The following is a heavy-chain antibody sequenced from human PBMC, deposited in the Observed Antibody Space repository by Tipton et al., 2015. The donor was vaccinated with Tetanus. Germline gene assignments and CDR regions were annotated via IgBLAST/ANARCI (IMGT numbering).Heavy chain of an antibody. D-gene: IGHD1-14*01. CDR2: ITTTANNI. V-gene: IGHV3-48*01. CDR3: ARHDHEMLSPFDN. J-gene: IGHJ4*02. CDR1: GFPFSTYY. Sequence: CAASGFPFSTYYLTWVRQAPGKGLVWVSYITTTANNIYYADSVKGRFTISRDNARDSLYLQMNRLRVEDTAVYYCARHDHEMLSPFDNWGQGTQVTVSS.